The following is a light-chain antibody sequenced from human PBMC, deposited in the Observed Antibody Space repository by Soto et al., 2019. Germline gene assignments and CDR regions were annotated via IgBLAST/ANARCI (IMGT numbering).Light chain of an antibody. J-gene: IGLJ1*01. CDR1: SSAVGAYNY. V-gene: IGLV2-11*01. CDR2: DVR. CDR3: CSYAGSFLKV. Sequence: QSALTQPLSVSGSPGQSVTTSCTGTSSAVGAYNYVSWYQQHPGKAPKLVISDVRKRPSGVPDRFSGSKSGNTASLTISGLQSEDEADYYCCSYAGSFLKVFGTGTKVTVL.